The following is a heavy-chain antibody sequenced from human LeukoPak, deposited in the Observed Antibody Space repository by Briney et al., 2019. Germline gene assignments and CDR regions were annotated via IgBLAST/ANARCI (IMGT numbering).Heavy chain of an antibody. J-gene: IGHJ6*02. CDR2: ISSSSSYI. CDR3: ARDFWSGYTDYYGMDV. D-gene: IGHD3-3*01. V-gene: IGHV3-21*01. CDR1: GFTFSSYA. Sequence: GRSLRLSCAASGFTFSSYAMHWVRQAPGKGLEWVSSISSSSSYIYYADSVKGRFTISRDNAKNSLYLQMNSLRAEDTAVYYCARDFWSGYTDYYGMDVWGQGTTVTVSS.